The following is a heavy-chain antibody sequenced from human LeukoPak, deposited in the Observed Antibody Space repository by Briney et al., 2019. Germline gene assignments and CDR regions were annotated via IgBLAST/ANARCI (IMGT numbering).Heavy chain of an antibody. CDR3: AKGVDAFDI. CDR1: GASISSYY. Sequence: SETLSLTCTVSGASISSYYWSWIRQPPGKRLEWIGYIYYSGSTNYNPSLKSRVTISIDTSKNQFSLKLSSVTAVDTAVYYCAKGVDAFDIWGQGTMATVCS. V-gene: IGHV4-59*01. CDR2: IYYSGST. J-gene: IGHJ3*02.